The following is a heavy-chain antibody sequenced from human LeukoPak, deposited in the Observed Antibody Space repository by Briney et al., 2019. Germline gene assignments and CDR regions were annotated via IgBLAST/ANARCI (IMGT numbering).Heavy chain of an antibody. Sequence: GGSLRLSCAASGFTVSSNYMSWVRQAPGKGLEWVSVIYSGGSTYYADSVKGRFTISSDNSKNTLYLQMNSLRAEDTAVYYCARRNGPIDAFDIWGQGTMVTVSS. J-gene: IGHJ3*02. CDR1: GFTVSSNY. D-gene: IGHD1-1*01. CDR3: ARRNGPIDAFDI. CDR2: IYSGGST. V-gene: IGHV3-53*01.